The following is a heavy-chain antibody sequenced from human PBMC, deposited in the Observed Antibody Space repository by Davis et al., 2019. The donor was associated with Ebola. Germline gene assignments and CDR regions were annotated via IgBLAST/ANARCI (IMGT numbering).Heavy chain of an antibody. Sequence: SETLSLTCTVPGGSISSYYWSWIRQPPGKGLEWIGYIYYSGSTNYNPSLKSRVTISVNTSKNQFSLKLSSVTAADTAVYYCARLIYSSGWYSNWFDPWGQGTLVTVSS. V-gene: IGHV4-59*08. CDR3: ARLIYSSGWYSNWFDP. J-gene: IGHJ5*02. D-gene: IGHD6-19*01. CDR2: IYYSGST. CDR1: GGSISSYY.